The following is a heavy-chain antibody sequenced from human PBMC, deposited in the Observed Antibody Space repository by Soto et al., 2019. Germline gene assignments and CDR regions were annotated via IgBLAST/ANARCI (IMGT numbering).Heavy chain of an antibody. CDR1: GGSISSGDYY. CDR2: IYYSGST. D-gene: IGHD2-2*01. CDR3: ARDASTSCYARSCWFDP. Sequence: SETLSLTCTVSGGSISSGDYYWSWIRQPPGKGLEWIGYIYYSGSTYYNPSLKSRVTISVDTSKNQFSLKLSSVTAADTAVYYCARDASTSCYARSCWFDPWGQGTLVTAPQ. V-gene: IGHV4-30-4*01. J-gene: IGHJ5*02.